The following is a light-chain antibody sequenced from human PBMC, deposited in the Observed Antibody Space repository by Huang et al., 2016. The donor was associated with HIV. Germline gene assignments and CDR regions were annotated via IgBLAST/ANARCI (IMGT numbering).Light chain of an antibody. V-gene: IGKV3-11*01. CDR2: DAS. CDR3: QQRNSWPLT. CDR1: QGVSSY. Sequence: ENVLTQSPATLSLSPGERATLSCRATQGVSSYLAWYQQKPGQAPRLRIYDASNRATGFPTRFRGRGSGTDFTLTIDSLEPEDFAVYYCQQRNSWPLTFGGGTKVEIK. J-gene: IGKJ4*01.